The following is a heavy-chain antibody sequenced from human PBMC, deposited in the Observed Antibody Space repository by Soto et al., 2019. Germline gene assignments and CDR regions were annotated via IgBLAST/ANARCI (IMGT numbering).Heavy chain of an antibody. J-gene: IGHJ4*02. V-gene: IGHV4-30-2*01. D-gene: IGHD3-16*01. CDR3: ARRGIQGPIDY. CDR1: GGSISSGGYS. CDR2: IYHSGST. Sequence: PSETLSLTCAVSGGSISSGGYSWSWIRQPPGKGLEWIGYIYHSGSTYYNPSLKSRVTISVDRSKNQFSLKLTSVTAVDTAGYYCARRGIQGPIDYWGQGTLVSAPQ.